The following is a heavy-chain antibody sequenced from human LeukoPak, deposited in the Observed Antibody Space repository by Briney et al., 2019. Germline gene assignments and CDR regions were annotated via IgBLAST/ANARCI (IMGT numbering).Heavy chain of an antibody. J-gene: IGHJ4*02. Sequence: GGSLRLSCAASGFTFSSYAMSWVRQAPGKGLEWVSAISCSGGSTYYADSVKGRFTISRDNSKNTLYLQMNSLRAEDTAVYYCAKDRFPADWNETPYLDYWGQGTLVTVSS. CDR1: GFTFSSYA. CDR3: AKDRFPADWNETPYLDY. CDR2: ISCSGGST. D-gene: IGHD1-1*01. V-gene: IGHV3-23*01.